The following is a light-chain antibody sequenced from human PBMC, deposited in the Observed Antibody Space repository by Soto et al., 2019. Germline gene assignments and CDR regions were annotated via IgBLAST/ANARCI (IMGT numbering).Light chain of an antibody. V-gene: IGKV1-39*01. CDR2: AAS. CDR1: QSISSY. CDR3: QQCYSTPHT. Sequence: DIQMTQSPSSLSASVGDRVTITCRASQSISSYLNWYQQKPGKAPKLLIYAASSLQSGVPSRFSGSGSGTDFTLTISSLQPEDFATYYCQQCYSTPHTFGPGTKVDIK. J-gene: IGKJ3*01.